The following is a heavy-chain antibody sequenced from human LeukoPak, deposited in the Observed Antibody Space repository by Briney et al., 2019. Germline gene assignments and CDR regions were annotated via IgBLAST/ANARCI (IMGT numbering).Heavy chain of an antibody. CDR1: GFTFTSYV. CDR3: ARDLNTMTANNGDY. Sequence: PGGSLRLSCAASGFTFTSYVMSWVRQAPGKGLEWVSSISGSGSTTYYADSVKGRFTISRDNSKNSLYLQMNSLRAEDTAVYYCARDLNTMTANNGDYWGQGTLVTVSS. J-gene: IGHJ4*02. V-gene: IGHV3-23*01. D-gene: IGHD3-22*01. CDR2: ISGSGSTT.